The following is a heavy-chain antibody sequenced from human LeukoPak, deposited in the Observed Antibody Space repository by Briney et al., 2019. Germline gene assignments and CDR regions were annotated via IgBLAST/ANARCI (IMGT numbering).Heavy chain of an antibody. CDR3: ARLPTGFPNWFDP. CDR1: GGSIISSSYT. V-gene: IGHV4-39*01. J-gene: IGHJ5*02. Sequence: SETLSLTCTVSGGSIISSSYTWGCIRQPPGKGLEWIGTIYYSGTTYYNPSLQSRVTISVDTSKNEFSLKVNSVTAADTAVYYCARLPTGFPNWFDPWGQGTRVTVSS. CDR2: IYYSGTT. D-gene: IGHD2-8*02.